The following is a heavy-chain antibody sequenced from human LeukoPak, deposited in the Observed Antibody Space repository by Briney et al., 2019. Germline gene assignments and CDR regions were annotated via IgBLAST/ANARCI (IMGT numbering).Heavy chain of an antibody. Sequence: VSCXXXGYXXPXYYIHWVRQAPGXGLEWMGRIIPNSGGANYAQHFQGRVTMTRDSSISTAYMELSRLGSDDTAVYYCVFQLVWENWFDPWGQGTLVIVSS. V-gene: IGHV1-2*06. D-gene: IGHD6-13*01. CDR1: GYXXPXYY. CDR2: IIPNSGGA. J-gene: IGHJ5*02. CDR3: VFQLVWENWFDP.